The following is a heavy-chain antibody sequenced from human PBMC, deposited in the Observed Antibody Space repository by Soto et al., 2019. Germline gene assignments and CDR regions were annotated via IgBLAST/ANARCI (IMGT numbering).Heavy chain of an antibody. D-gene: IGHD5-12*01. CDR3: ARRAGDGYNDC. V-gene: IGHV1-3*01. J-gene: IGHJ4*02. CDR1: GYTFTSYV. Sequence: ASVKVSCKASGYTFTSYVMNWVRQAPGQRLEWMGWINAGNGNTKYSQKFQGRVTITRDTSASTAYMELSSLRSEDTAVYYCARRAGDGYNDCWCQATLGTVSS. CDR2: INAGNGNT.